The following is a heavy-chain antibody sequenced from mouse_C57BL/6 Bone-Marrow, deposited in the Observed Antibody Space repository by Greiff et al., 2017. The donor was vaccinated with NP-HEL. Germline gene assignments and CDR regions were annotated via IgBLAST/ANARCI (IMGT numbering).Heavy chain of an antibody. CDR3: AREDYYGSSPYWYFDV. Sequence: QVHVKQPGAELVKPGASVKLSCKASGYTFTSYWMQWVKQRPGQGLEWIGEIDPSDSYTNYNQKFKGKATLTVDTSSSTAYMQLSSLTSEDSAVYYCAREDYYGSSPYWYFDVWGTGTTVTGSS. V-gene: IGHV1-50*01. J-gene: IGHJ1*03. CDR2: IDPSDSYT. CDR1: GYTFTSYW. D-gene: IGHD1-1*01.